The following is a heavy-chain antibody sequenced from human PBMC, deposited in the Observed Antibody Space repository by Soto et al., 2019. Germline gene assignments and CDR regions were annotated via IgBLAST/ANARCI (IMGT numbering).Heavy chain of an antibody. D-gene: IGHD3-3*01. CDR1: GYTLTELS. CDR3: ATSQNDFWSGYYTRGEVNWFDP. Sequence: ASVKVSCKVSGYTLTELSMHWVRQAPGKGXEWMGGFDPEDGETIYAQKFQGRVTMTEDTSTDTAYMELSSLRSEDTAVYYCATSQNDFWSGYYTRGEVNWFDPWGQGTLVTVSS. CDR2: FDPEDGET. V-gene: IGHV1-24*01. J-gene: IGHJ5*02.